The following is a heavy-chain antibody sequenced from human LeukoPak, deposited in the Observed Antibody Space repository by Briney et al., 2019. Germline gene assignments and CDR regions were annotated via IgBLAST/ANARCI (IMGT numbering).Heavy chain of an antibody. CDR3: ATSYPISIVVVPAAIVGYFQH. D-gene: IGHD2-2*02. V-gene: IGHV3-30-3*01. Sequence: GGSLRLSCAAPGFTFSSYAMHWVRQAPGKGLEWVAVISYDGSNKYYADSVKGRFTISRDNSKNTLYLQMNSLRAEDTAVYYCATSYPISIVVVPAAIVGYFQHWGQGTLVTVSS. J-gene: IGHJ1*01. CDR1: GFTFSSYA. CDR2: ISYDGSNK.